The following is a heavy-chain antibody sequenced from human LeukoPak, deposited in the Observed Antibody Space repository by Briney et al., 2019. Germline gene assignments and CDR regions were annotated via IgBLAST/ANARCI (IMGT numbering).Heavy chain of an antibody. Sequence: GESLKISCKGFGYSFTSYWIGWVRQMPGKGLEWMGIIYPGDSDTRYSPSFQGQVTISADKSISTAYLQWSSLKASDTAMYYCARRGLRFLSWTGWFDPWGQGTLVTVSS. CDR1: GYSFTSYW. CDR2: IYPGDSDT. V-gene: IGHV5-51*01. CDR3: ARRGLRFLSWTGWFDP. J-gene: IGHJ5*02. D-gene: IGHD3-3*01.